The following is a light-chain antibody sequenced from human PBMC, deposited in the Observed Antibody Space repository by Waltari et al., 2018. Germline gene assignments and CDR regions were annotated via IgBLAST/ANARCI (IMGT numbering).Light chain of an antibody. Sequence: SYELTQPPSVSMSTGPTASIDTSEDALPKQYAYWYQQKPGQAPVLVIYQDTKWPSGIPERFSGSSSGTTVTLTISGVQAEDEADYYCQSADSSGTYVVFVGGTKLTVL. J-gene: IGLJ2*01. CDR1: ALPKQY. CDR2: QDT. V-gene: IGLV3-25*03. CDR3: QSADSSGTYVV.